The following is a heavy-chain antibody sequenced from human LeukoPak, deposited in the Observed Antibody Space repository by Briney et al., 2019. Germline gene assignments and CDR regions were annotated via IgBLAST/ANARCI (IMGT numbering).Heavy chain of an antibody. Sequence: ASETLSLTCTVSGGSISSSGYYWGWIRQPPGKGLEWIGLIYYNGNTCDNPSLQSRVTISVDTSRNQFSLKLSSVTAADTAVYYCARVVRSSPDYWGQGTLVTVSS. CDR3: ARVVRSSPDY. CDR1: GGSISSSGYY. J-gene: IGHJ4*02. V-gene: IGHV4-39*01. CDR2: IYYNGNT. D-gene: IGHD2-15*01.